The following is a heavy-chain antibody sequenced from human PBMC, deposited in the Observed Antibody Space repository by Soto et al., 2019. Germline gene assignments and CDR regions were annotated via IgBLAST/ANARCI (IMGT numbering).Heavy chain of an antibody. D-gene: IGHD1-26*01. J-gene: IGHJ4*01. CDR2: DASKA. CDR3: ARTGSYGDY. V-gene: IGHV3-33*01. Sequence: QVQLVESGGGVVQPGRSLRLSCAASGFTFSNYAMHWVRQAPGKGLEWVAVDASKAYYAESVKGRFTISRDNSKDTLYLQMNSLRGEDTAVYYCARTGSYGDYWGHGTLVTVSS. CDR1: GFTFSNYA.